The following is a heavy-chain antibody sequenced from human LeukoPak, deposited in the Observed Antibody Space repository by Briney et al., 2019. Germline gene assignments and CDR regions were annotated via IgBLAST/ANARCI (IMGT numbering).Heavy chain of an antibody. J-gene: IGHJ5*01. CDR1: GFTFSDYT. D-gene: IGHD3-10*01. CDR3: ARSSTMVRERGRNWLDS. Sequence: GGSLRLSCAASGFTFSDYTIHWVRQAPDKGLEWVTLVSFDGKKKYYIDSVKGRFTISRDSSKNTVYLQMDSLRAEDTAVYYCARSSTMVRERGRNWLDSWGQGTLVTVSS. V-gene: IGHV3-30*04. CDR2: VSFDGKKK.